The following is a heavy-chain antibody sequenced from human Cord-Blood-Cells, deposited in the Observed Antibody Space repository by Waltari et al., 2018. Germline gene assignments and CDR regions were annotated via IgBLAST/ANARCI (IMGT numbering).Heavy chain of an antibody. CDR3: ARGGAMSIAALGRFDP. D-gene: IGHD6-6*01. Sequence: QVQLVQSGAEVKKPGASVKVSCKASGYTFTSYGISWVRQAPGQWLEWMGWISAYNGKTNHAQKPQGRVTMPTDTSTSTAYMELRSLRSDDTAVYYGARGGAMSIAALGRFDPWGQGTLVTVSS. J-gene: IGHJ5*02. V-gene: IGHV1-18*04. CDR1: GYTFTSYG. CDR2: ISAYNGKT.